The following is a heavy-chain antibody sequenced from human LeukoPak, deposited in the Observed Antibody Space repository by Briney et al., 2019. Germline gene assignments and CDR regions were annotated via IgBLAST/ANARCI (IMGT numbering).Heavy chain of an antibody. CDR2: INHSGST. CDR1: GGSFSGYY. D-gene: IGHD3-10*01. Sequence: SETLSLTCTVSGGSFSGYYWTWIRQPPGKGLEWIGQINHSGSTNYNPSLKSRVTISVDTSKNQFSLKLSSVTAADTAVYYCARGSGTMVRGVMAYWGQGTLVTVSS. J-gene: IGHJ4*02. CDR3: ARGSGTMVRGVMAY. V-gene: IGHV4-34*01.